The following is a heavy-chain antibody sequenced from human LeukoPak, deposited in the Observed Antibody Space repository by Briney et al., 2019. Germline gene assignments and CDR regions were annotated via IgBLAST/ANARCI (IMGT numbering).Heavy chain of an antibody. V-gene: IGHV3-11*06. Sequence: GGSLRLSCVVSGFTFSDYYMNWIRQAPGKGLEWLSYISGSSSHILYADSVKGRFTISRDNSKNTLYLQMNSLRAEDTAVYYCARDLGYYDSSGSADVWGQGTTVTVFS. J-gene: IGHJ6*02. CDR3: ARDLGYYDSSGSADV. D-gene: IGHD3-22*01. CDR2: ISGSSSHI. CDR1: GFTFSDYY.